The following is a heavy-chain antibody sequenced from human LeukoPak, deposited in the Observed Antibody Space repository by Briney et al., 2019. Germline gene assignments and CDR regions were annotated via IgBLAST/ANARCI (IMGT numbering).Heavy chain of an antibody. CDR2: ITPIFGTA. CDR3: ARDDSGYYGNWFDP. D-gene: IGHD1-26*01. V-gene: IGHV1-69*01. CDR1: GGTFSSYA. J-gene: IGHJ5*02. Sequence: GSSVKVSCKASGGTFSSYAISWVRQAPGQGLEWMGGITPIFGTANYAQKFQGRVTITADESTSTAYMELSSLRSEDTAVYYCARDDSGYYGNWFDPWGQGTLVTVSS.